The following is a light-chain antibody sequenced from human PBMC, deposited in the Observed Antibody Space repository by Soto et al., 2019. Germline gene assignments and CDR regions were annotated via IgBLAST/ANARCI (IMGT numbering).Light chain of an antibody. Sequence: EIVTTQSPATLSVSPGERATLSCRASQSVGSNLAWYQEKPGQAPRLLIYGASTRATGIPARFSGSGSGTEFTLTISSLQSEDFAVYYCQQYHNWPPIAFGQGTRLEIK. V-gene: IGKV3-15*01. J-gene: IGKJ5*01. CDR3: QQYHNWPPIA. CDR1: QSVGSN. CDR2: GAS.